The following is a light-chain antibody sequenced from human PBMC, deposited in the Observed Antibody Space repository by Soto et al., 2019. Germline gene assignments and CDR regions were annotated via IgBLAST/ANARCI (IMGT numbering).Light chain of an antibody. J-gene: IGKJ1*01. V-gene: IGKV3-15*01. CDR3: QQYNNWPRT. CDR2: DAS. Sequence: EIVMTQSPATLSVSPGERATLSCRASQSVSSDLAWYHQKPGQAPRLLIYDASTRATGIPARFSGSGSGTEFTLTINSLQSEDFAVYYCQQYNNWPRTFGQGTKGDIK. CDR1: QSVSSD.